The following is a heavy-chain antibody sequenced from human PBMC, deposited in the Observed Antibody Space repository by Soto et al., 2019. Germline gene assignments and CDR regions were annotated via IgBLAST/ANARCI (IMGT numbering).Heavy chain of an antibody. J-gene: IGHJ3*02. D-gene: IGHD6-6*01. CDR1: GFTFSSYA. Sequence: GESLKISCAASGFTFSSYAMSWVRQAPGKGLEWVSAISGSGGSTYYADSVKGRFTISRDNSKNTLYLQMNSLRAEDTAVYYCAKDREQLALEGDAFDIWGQGTMVTVSS. V-gene: IGHV3-23*01. CDR2: ISGSGGST. CDR3: AKDREQLALEGDAFDI.